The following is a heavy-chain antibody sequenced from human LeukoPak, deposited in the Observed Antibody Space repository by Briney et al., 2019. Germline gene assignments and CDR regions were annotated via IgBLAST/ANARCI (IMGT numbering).Heavy chain of an antibody. CDR3: TRRLDE. CDR2: INQDGSEK. V-gene: IGHV3-7*01. J-gene: IGHJ4*02. D-gene: IGHD3-16*01. CDR1: GFSFNNDW. Sequence: GGSLRLSCATSGFSFNNDWMDWVRQAPGKGLEWVANINQDGSEKNCLDSVKGRFTISRDNAQNSLYLQMNGLRVEDTAVYYCTRRLDEWGQGTLVTVSS.